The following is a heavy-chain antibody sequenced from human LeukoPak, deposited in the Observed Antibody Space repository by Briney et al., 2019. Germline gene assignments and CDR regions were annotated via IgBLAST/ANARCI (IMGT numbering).Heavy chain of an antibody. V-gene: IGHV4-59*08. Sequence: SETLSLTCAVSGGSISSYYWSWIQQPPGKGLEWIGYIYCSGSTNYNPSLKSRVTISVDTSKNQFSLRLSSVTAADTAVYYCARQVVVTAIRARYFDSWGQGTLVTVSS. D-gene: IGHD2-21*02. J-gene: IGHJ4*02. CDR2: IYCSGST. CDR3: ARQVVVTAIRARYFDS. CDR1: GGSISSYY.